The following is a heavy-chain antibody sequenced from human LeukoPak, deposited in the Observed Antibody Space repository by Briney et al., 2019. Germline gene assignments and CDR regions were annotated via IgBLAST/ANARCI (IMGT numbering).Heavy chain of an antibody. Sequence: SETLSLTCTVSGGSISSYYWSWIRQPTGEGLEGIGYIYYSGSTNYNPSLKSRVTISEDTSKNQFSPKLSSVTAADAAVYYCAGDPNKDAFDIWGQGTMVTVSS. D-gene: IGHD7-27*01. CDR1: GGSISSYY. CDR3: AGDPNKDAFDI. CDR2: IYYSGST. J-gene: IGHJ3*02. V-gene: IGHV4-59*01.